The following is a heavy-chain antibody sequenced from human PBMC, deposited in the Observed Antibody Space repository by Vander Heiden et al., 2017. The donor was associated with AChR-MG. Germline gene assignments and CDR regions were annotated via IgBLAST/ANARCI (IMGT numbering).Heavy chain of an antibody. CDR1: GFTFSSYA. Sequence: QVQLVESGGGVVQPGRSLRLSCPASGFTFSSYAMHWVRQAPGKGLEWVAVISYDGSNKYYADSVKGRFTISRDNSKNTLYLQMNSLRAEDTAVYYCARGLRWSRGVYFDYWGQGTLVTVSS. D-gene: IGHD4-17*01. J-gene: IGHJ4*02. CDR2: ISYDGSNK. CDR3: ARGLRWSRGVYFDY. V-gene: IGHV3-30-3*01.